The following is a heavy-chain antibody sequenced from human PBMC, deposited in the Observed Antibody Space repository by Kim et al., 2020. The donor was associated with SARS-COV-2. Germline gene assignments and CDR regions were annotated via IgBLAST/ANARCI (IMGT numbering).Heavy chain of an antibody. CDR3: ARGRAVDY. CDR2: INQAGSER. CDR1: GFTFSNFW. V-gene: IGHV3-7*04. J-gene: IGHJ4*02. Sequence: GGSLRLSCTASGFTFSNFWMSWVRQAPGKGPEWVANINQAGSERNFANSVRGRFSIARDNARNSLCLQMNSLRAEDSAVYFCARGRAVDYWGQGALVTV.